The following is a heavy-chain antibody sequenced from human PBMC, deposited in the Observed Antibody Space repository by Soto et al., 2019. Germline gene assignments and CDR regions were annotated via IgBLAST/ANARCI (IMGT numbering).Heavy chain of an antibody. Sequence: QVQLVQSGAEVKKTGSSVKVSCKASGGTFSSYAISWVRQAPGQGLEWMGGIIPIFGTANYAQKFQGRVTITADESTSTAYMELSSLRSEDTAVYYCARGGLRPYYDSSGYYSNLDYWGQGTLVTVSS. CDR2: IIPIFGTA. J-gene: IGHJ4*02. CDR1: GGTFSSYA. D-gene: IGHD3-22*01. V-gene: IGHV1-69*01. CDR3: ARGGLRPYYDSSGYYSNLDY.